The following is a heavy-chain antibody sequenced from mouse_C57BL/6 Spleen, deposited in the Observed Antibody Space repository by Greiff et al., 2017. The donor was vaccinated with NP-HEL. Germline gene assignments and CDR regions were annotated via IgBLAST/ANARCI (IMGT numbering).Heavy chain of an antibody. D-gene: IGHD1-1*01. V-gene: IGHV1-55*01. CDR3: ARSVYYGSSPGYFDY. CDR1: GYTFTSYW. Sequence: QVQLQQPGAELVKPGASVKMSCKASGYTFTSYWITWVKQRPGQGLEWIGDIYPGSGSTNYNEKFKSKATLTVDTSSSTAYMQLSSLTSEDSAVYYCARSVYYGSSPGYFDYWGQGTTLTVSS. J-gene: IGHJ2*01. CDR2: IYPGSGST.